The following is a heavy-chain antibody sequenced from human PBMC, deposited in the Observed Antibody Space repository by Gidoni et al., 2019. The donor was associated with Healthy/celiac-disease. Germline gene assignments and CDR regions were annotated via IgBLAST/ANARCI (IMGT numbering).Heavy chain of an antibody. V-gene: IGHV3-49*04. CDR2: IRSKAYGGTT. CDR1: GLTFGDYD. J-gene: IGHJ4*02. Sequence: EVQLGESGGGWVQPGRARRLTCTESGLTFGDYDMSWGRQAPGKGLEWVGFIRSKAYGGTTEYAASVKGRFTISRDDSKIIAYLQMNSLKTEDTAVYYCRGFIEHIVATPYGRGAIDYWGQGTLVTVSS. D-gene: IGHD5-12*01. CDR3: RGFIEHIVATPYGRGAIDY.